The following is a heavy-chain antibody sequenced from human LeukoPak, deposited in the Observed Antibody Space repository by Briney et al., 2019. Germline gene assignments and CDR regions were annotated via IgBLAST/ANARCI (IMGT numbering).Heavy chain of an antibody. CDR3: ARLAYDSSDYHYMDV. V-gene: IGHV4-59*08. D-gene: IGHD3-22*01. CDR2: IYYSGST. CDR1: GGSIDSYY. Sequence: SETLSLTCTVSGGSIDSYYWSWIRQPPGKGLEWIGYIYYSGSTYYNPSLKSRVTISVDTSKNQFSLRLSSVTAADTAVYYCARLAYDSSDYHYMDVWGKGTTVTISS. J-gene: IGHJ6*03.